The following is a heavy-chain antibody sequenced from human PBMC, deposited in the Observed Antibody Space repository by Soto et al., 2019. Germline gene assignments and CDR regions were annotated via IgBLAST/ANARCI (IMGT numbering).Heavy chain of an antibody. CDR1: GFSLSTNGVG. J-gene: IGHJ4*02. D-gene: IGHD1-26*01. CDR3: AHRRGAYYFDF. CDR2: IYWDGDK. V-gene: IGHV2-5*02. Sequence: QITLKESGPTLVKPTQTLTLTCTFSGFSLSTNGVGVGWIRQPPGKALEWLALIYWDGDKRYSPSLKSRLTITKDTSKNHVVITMTNMDPADTATYYCAHRRGAYYFDFWGLGTLSPSPQ.